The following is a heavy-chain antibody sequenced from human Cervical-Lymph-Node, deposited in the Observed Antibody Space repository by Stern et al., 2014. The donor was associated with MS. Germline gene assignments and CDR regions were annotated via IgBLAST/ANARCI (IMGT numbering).Heavy chain of an antibody. J-gene: IGHJ4*02. V-gene: IGHV4-39*01. CDR2: IYYTGST. Sequence: QVQLQESGPGLVKPSETLSLTCTVSGGSISSSTYYWGWIRQPPGKGLEWIATIYYTGSTSYNPSLESRATISSDTSKNQFSLRLTSVTAADTAVYYCARHFHMIVVVDYWGQGTLVTVSS. D-gene: IGHD3-22*01. CDR1: GGSISSSTYY. CDR3: ARHFHMIVVVDY.